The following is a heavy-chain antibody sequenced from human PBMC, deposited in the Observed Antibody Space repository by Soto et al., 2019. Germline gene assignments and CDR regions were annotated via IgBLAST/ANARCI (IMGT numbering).Heavy chain of an antibody. CDR1: GYTLTELS. Sequence: ASVKVSRKVSGYTLTELSMHWARQAPGKGLEWMGGFDPEDGETIYAQKFQGRVTMTEDTSTDTAYMELSSLRSEDTAVYYCAADRSRDYTVYAYHHYRMDGWGKRTTVTVDS. CDR2: FDPEDGET. CDR3: AADRSRDYTVYAYHHYRMDG. D-gene: IGHD4-17*01. V-gene: IGHV1-24*01. J-gene: IGHJ6*04.